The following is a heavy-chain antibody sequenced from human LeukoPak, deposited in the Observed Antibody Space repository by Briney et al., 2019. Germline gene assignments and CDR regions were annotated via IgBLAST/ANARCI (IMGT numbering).Heavy chain of an antibody. V-gene: IGHV1-24*01. D-gene: IGHD2-15*01. CDR2: FDPEDGET. J-gene: IGHJ5*02. CDR3: AKSPLTYRVVAATQLHWFDP. CDR1: GYTLTELS. Sequence: ASVKVSCKVSGYTLTELSMHWVRQAPGKGLEWMGGFDPEDGETIYAQKFQGRVTMTEDTSTDTAYMELSSLRSEDTAVYYCAKSPLTYRVVAATQLHWFDPWGQGTLVTVSS.